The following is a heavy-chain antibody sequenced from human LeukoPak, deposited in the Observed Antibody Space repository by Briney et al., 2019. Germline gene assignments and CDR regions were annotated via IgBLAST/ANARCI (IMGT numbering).Heavy chain of an antibody. CDR1: GFIFSNYA. CDR3: AKTSLGHPPYYYSMDV. CDR2: FGGSSGIT. J-gene: IGHJ6*02. V-gene: IGHV3-23*01. D-gene: IGHD7-27*01. Sequence: GASLRLSCAASGFIFSNYAMIWVRQAPGKGLSGFQLFGGSSGITFYADSVRGQFTISRDNSKNTLYLQMNSLRAEDTAVYYCAKTSLGHPPYYYSMDVWGQGTTVTVSS.